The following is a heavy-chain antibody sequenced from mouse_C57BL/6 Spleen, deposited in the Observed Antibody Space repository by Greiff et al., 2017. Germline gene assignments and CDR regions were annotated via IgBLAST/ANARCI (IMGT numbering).Heavy chain of an antibody. CDR2: IWSGGST. CDR1: GFSLTSYG. V-gene: IGHV2-2*01. CDR3: ARRPITTVEAWFAY. Sequence: QVQLQQSGPGLVQPSQSLSITCTVSGFSLTSYGVHWVRQSPGKGLEWLGVIWSGGSTDYTAAFISRLSISKDNSKSQVFFKMNSLQADDTAIYYCARRPITTVEAWFAYWGQGTLVTVAA. D-gene: IGHD1-1*01. J-gene: IGHJ3*01.